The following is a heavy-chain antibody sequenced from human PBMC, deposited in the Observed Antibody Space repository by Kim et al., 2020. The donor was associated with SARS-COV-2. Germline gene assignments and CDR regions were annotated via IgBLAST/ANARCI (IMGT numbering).Heavy chain of an antibody. J-gene: IGHJ4*02. CDR2: FDPEDGET. CDR3: ATLGRRRGVLRFLEWSLTFDY. V-gene: IGHV1-24*01. CDR1: GYTLTELS. Sequence: ASVKVSCKVSGYTLTELSMHWVRQAPGKGLEWMGGFDPEDGETIYAQKFQGRVTMTEDTSTDTAYMELSSLRSEDTAVYYCATLGRRRGVLRFLEWSLTFDYWGQGTLVTVSS. D-gene: IGHD3-3*01.